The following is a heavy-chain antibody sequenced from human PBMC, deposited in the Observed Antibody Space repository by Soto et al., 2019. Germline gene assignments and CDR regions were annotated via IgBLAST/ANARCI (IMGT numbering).Heavy chain of an antibody. J-gene: IGHJ6*02. Sequence: GASVKVSCKASQYTFTDYYMHWVRQAPGQGLEWMGRINPNSGGTNSPQKFQGRGTMTRDTSINTDYMELSSLRSDDTAVYYCARTCSGGSCYSSYYYGMDVWGQGTTVTVSS. CDR3: ARTCSGGSCYSSYYYGMDV. CDR1: QYTFTDYY. V-gene: IGHV1-2*02. D-gene: IGHD2-15*01. CDR2: INPNSGGT.